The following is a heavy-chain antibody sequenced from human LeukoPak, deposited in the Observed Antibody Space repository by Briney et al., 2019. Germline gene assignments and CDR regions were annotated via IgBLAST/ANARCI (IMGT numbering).Heavy chain of an antibody. V-gene: IGHV1-2*02. CDR1: EYTFTGYY. CDR3: ARVDAVAGTYYYYGMDV. J-gene: IGHJ6*02. CDR2: INPNSGGT. Sequence: GASVKVSCKASEYTFTGYYMHWVRQAPGQGLEWMGWINPNSGGTNYAQKFQGRVTMTRDTSISTAYMELSRLRSDDTAVYYCARVDAVAGTYYYYGMDVWGQGTTVTVSS. D-gene: IGHD6-19*01.